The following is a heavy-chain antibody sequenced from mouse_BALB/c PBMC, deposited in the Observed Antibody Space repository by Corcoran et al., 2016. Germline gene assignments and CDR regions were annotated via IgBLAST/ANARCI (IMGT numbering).Heavy chain of an antibody. CDR3: ARLDY. V-gene: IGHV9-3-1*01. J-gene: IGHJ2*01. Sequence: QIQLVQSGPELKKPGETVMISCKASGYTFTNYGMNWVKQAPGKGVKGMGWINTYTGEPTYADDFKGRFAFSLATSASTAYLQINNLKNEDTATYVCARLDYWGQGTTLTVSS. CDR1: GYTFTNYG. CDR2: INTYTGEP.